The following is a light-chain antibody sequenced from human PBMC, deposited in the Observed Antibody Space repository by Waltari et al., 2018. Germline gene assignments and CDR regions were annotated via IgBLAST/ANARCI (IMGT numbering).Light chain of an antibody. Sequence: QSALTQPASVSGSPGQSITISCTGTSSDVGAYNYVSWHQQHPGKAPKLMIYDVSNRPSGVSSRFSGSKSGNTASRTISGLQAEDEADYYCSSYTSSITRPYVFGTGTKVTVL. CDR1: SSDVGAYNY. J-gene: IGLJ1*01. CDR3: SSYTSSITRPYV. V-gene: IGLV2-14*03. CDR2: DVS.